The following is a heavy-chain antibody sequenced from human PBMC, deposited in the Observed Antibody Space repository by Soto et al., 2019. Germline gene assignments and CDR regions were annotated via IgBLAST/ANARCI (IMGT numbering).Heavy chain of an antibody. CDR2: ISAYNGNT. V-gene: IGHV1-18*01. Sequence: GASVKVSWKASGYAFTSYGISWVRQAPGQGLEWMGWISAYNGNTNYAQKLQGRVTMTTDTSTSTAYMELRSLRSDDTAVYYCARAADSSGYYYEWAYYYYYGMDVWGQGTTVTVSS. CDR3: ARAADSSGYYYEWAYYYYYGMDV. D-gene: IGHD3-22*01. CDR1: GYAFTSYG. J-gene: IGHJ6*02.